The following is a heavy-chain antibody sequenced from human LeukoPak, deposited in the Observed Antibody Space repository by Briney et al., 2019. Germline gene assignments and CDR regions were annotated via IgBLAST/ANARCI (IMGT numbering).Heavy chain of an antibody. V-gene: IGHV3-23*01. CDR3: AKDMRGGSSWYFDY. J-gene: IGHJ4*02. D-gene: IGHD6-13*01. CDR1: GFTFSSYA. CDR2: ISGSGGIT. Sequence: GGSLRLSCAASGFTFSSYAMNWVRQAPGKGLEWVSGISGSGGITYYADAVKGRFTISRDNSKNTLSLQMNSLRAEDTAVYYCAKDMRGGSSWYFDYWGRGTLVTVSS.